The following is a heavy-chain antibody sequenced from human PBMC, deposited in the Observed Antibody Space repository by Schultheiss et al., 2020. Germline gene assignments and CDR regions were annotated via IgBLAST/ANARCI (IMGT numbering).Heavy chain of an antibody. CDR2: ISSSSSYI. D-gene: IGHD1-26*01. Sequence: GESLKISCAASGFTFSSYSMNWVCQAPGKGLEWVSSISSSSSYIYYADSVKGRFTISRDNAKNSLYLQMNSLRAEDTAVYYCARGESGSYFDYWGQGTLVTVSS. CDR1: GFTFSSYS. J-gene: IGHJ4*02. CDR3: ARGESGSYFDY. V-gene: IGHV3-21*01.